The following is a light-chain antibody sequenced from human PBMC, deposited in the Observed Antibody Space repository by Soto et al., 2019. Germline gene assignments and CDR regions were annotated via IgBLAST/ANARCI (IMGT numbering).Light chain of an antibody. J-gene: IGLJ1*01. CDR2: GVS. CDR1: SSDLGGSNY. CDR3: YSSRSSSSTFYV. Sequence: QSVLTQPASVSGSPGQSITISCAGTSSDLGGSNYVSWYQQHPGKAPKLMIYGVSNRPSGVSNRFSGSKSGNTASLTISGLQAEDEDDYFCYSSRSSSSTFYVFGTGTKLTVL. V-gene: IGLV2-14*03.